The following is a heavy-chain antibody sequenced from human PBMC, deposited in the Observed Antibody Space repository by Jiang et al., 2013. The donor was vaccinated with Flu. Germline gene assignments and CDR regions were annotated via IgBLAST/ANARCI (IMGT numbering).Heavy chain of an antibody. Sequence: GLVQPGGSLRLSCAASGFTFSSYAMSWVRQAPGKGLEWVSTFSGGGGSTYYADSVKGRFTISRDNSKNTLYLQMSSLRAEDTAVYYCAKRRDITSGDFDYWGQGTLVTVSS. V-gene: IGHV3-23*01. J-gene: IGHJ4*02. CDR2: FSGGGGST. CDR3: AKRRDITSGDFDY. CDR1: GFTFSSYA. D-gene: IGHD2-15*01.